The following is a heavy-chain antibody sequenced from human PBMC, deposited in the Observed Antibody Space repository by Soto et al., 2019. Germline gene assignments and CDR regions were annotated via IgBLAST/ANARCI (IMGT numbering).Heavy chain of an antibody. CDR3: ARDPDMTTAYYYYYGMDV. CDR2: ISSSSSYI. J-gene: IGHJ6*02. V-gene: IGHV3-21*01. D-gene: IGHD4-4*01. CDR1: GFTFSSYS. Sequence: GGSLRLSCAASGFTFSSYSMNWVRQAPGKGLEWVSSISSSSSYIYYADSVKGRFTISRDNAKNSLYLQMNSLRAGDTAVYYCARDPDMTTAYYYYYGMDVWGQGTTVTVSS.